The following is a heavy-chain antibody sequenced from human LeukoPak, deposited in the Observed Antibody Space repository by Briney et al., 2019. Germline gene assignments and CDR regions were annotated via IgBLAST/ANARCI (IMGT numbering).Heavy chain of an antibody. CDR1: GFTFSSYG. CDR2: IWYDGSNK. J-gene: IGHJ4*02. D-gene: IGHD3-10*01. Sequence: GGSLRLSCAASGFTFSSYGMHWVRQAPGKELEWVAVIWYDGSNKYYADSVKGRFTISRDNSKNTLYLQMNSLRAEDTAVYYCARDLYGSGMFFDYWGQGTLVTVSS. V-gene: IGHV3-33*01. CDR3: ARDLYGSGMFFDY.